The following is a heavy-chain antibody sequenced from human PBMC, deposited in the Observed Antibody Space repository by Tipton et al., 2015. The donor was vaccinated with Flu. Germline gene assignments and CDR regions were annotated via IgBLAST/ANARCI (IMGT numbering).Heavy chain of an antibody. V-gene: IGHV4-59*08. Sequence: TLSLTCTVSGDSISSYSWGWIRQPPGKGLVWIGYIFNTGSTRYNPSLKSRVTISFDTSKDQFSLKLPSVTAADTAVYFCARHSTDSGYDFWVIDYWGQGILVTVSS. D-gene: IGHD5-12*01. J-gene: IGHJ4*02. CDR2: IFNTGST. CDR3: ARHSTDSGYDFWVIDY. CDR1: GDSISSYS.